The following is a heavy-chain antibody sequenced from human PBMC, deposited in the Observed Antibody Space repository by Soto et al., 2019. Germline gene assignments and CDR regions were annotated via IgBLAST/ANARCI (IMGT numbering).Heavy chain of an antibody. CDR3: ARVGIAARTWFDY. Sequence: QVQLVQSGAEVKKPGASVKVSCKASGYTFTGYYMPWVRQAPGQGLGWMGWINPTSGGTNYAQKFQGWVTMTRDTSISTAYMELSRLRSDDTAVYYCARVGIAARTWFDYWGQGTLVTVSS. J-gene: IGHJ4*02. CDR1: GYTFTGYY. CDR2: INPTSGGT. D-gene: IGHD6-6*01. V-gene: IGHV1-2*04.